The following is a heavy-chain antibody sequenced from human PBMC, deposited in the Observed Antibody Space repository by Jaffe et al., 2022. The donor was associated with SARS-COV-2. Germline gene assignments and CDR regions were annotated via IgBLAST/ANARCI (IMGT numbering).Heavy chain of an antibody. CDR2: ISYDGSNK. D-gene: IGHD3-3*01. CDR3: ARVGVTIFGVVQGLDP. V-gene: IGHV3-30-3*01. Sequence: QVQLVESGGGVVQPGRSLRLSCAASGFTFSSYAMHWVRQAPGKGLEWVAVISYDGSNKYYADSVKGRFTISRDNSKNTLYLQMNSLRAEDTAVYYCARVGVTIFGVVQGLDPWGQGTLVTVSS. CDR1: GFTFSSYA. J-gene: IGHJ5*02.